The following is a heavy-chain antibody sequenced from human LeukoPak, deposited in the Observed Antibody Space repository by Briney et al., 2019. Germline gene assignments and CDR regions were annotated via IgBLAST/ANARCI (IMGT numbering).Heavy chain of an antibody. V-gene: IGHV4-59*08. Sequence: PSETLSLTCTVSGGSISSYYWSWIRQPPGKGLEWIGYIYYSGSTNYNPSLKSRVTISVDTSKNQFSLKLSSVTAADTAVYYCARGYSSSWYEYFQHWGQGTPVTVSS. CDR3: ARGYSSSWYEYFQH. J-gene: IGHJ1*01. D-gene: IGHD6-13*01. CDR2: IYYSGST. CDR1: GGSISSYY.